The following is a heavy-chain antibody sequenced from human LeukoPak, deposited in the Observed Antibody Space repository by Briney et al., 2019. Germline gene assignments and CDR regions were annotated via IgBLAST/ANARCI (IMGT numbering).Heavy chain of an antibody. CDR1: GFTFSSYG. V-gene: IGHV3-30*03. Sequence: GGSLRLSCAASGFTFSSYGMHWVRQAPGKGLEWVAVISYDGSNKYYADSVKGRFTISRDNSKNTLYLQMNSLRAEDTAVYYCARASSGDYLFDYWGQGTLVTVSS. J-gene: IGHJ4*02. CDR2: ISYDGSNK. CDR3: ARASSGDYLFDY. D-gene: IGHD4-17*01.